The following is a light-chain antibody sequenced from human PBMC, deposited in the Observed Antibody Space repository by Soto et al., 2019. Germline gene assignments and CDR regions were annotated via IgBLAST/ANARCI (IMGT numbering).Light chain of an antibody. CDR2: GAS. CDR3: QQRSNWPPVT. V-gene: IGKV3-11*01. Sequence: EIVLTQSPATLSLSPGERATFSCRASQSVSSSLAWYQQKPGQAPRLLIYGASNKATGIPARFSGSGSGTDFTLTISSLEPEDFAVYYCQQRSNWPPVTFGGGTKVEIK. CDR1: QSVSSS. J-gene: IGKJ4*01.